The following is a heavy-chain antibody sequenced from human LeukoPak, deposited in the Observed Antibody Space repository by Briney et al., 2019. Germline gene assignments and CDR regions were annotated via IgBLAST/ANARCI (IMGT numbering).Heavy chain of an antibody. CDR3: ASGVAAAENDAFDI. CDR2: IIPIFGTA. D-gene: IGHD6-13*01. J-gene: IGHJ3*02. CDR1: GGTFSSYA. V-gene: IGHV1-69*13. Sequence: SVKVSCKASGGTFSSYAISWVRQAPGQGLEWMGGIIPIFGTANYAQKFQGRVTITADESTSTAYMELSSLRSEDTAVYYCASGVAAAENDAFDIRGQGTMVTVSS.